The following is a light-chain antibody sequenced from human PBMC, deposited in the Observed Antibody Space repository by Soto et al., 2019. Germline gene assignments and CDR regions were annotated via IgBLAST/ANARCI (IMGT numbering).Light chain of an antibody. CDR2: GAS. J-gene: IGKJ4*01. CDR1: QSVSSY. CDR3: QKYNSGPLT. V-gene: IGKV3-15*01. Sequence: FVLRQSPDTLSLSPGETATISCRASQSVSSYLAWYQQKPGQPPRLLIYGASTRATGIPARFSGSGSGTEFTLTISSLQPEDVAIYYCQKYNSGPLTFGGGTKVDIK.